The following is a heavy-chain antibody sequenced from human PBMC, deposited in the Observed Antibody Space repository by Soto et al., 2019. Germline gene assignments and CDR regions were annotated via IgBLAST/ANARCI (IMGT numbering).Heavy chain of an antibody. CDR1: GSTFTSYA. D-gene: IGHD1-7*01. Sequence: QVQLVQSGAEVKKPGASVKVSCKASGSTFTSYAITWVRQAPGQGLEWMGWISGYNGDTKYAQQLQGRVTMTTDTSTTTAYMELRSLRSDDTAVYYCAPDQGELELLDHWGQGTLVTVSS. J-gene: IGHJ4*02. V-gene: IGHV1-18*01. CDR2: ISGYNGDT. CDR3: APDQGELELLDH.